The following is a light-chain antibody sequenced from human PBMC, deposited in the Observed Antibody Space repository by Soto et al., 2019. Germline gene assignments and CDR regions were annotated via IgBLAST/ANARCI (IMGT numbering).Light chain of an antibody. CDR1: QSVSSSY. J-gene: IGKJ5*01. CDR3: QQYSGSLS. CDR2: GAS. Sequence: EIVLTQSPGTLSLSPGERATLSCRASQSVSSSYLAWYQQKPGQTPRLLIYGASSRATGIPDRFSGSGSGTDFILTISRLEPEDFAVYYCQQYSGSLSFGQGTRLEIK. V-gene: IGKV3-20*01.